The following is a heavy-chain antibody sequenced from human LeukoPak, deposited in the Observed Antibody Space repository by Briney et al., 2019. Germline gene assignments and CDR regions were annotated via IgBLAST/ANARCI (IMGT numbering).Heavy chain of an antibody. J-gene: IGHJ5*02. Sequence: PGGSLRLSCAASGLTFSGSDMHWVRQASGKGLEWVGRIRSKANGYAPAFAASVKGRFTISRDESKNTVYLQMNSLKTEDTAVYYCTPCMTAAGIRGGWFDPWGQGTLVTVSS. CDR2: IRSKANGYAP. D-gene: IGHD6-13*01. CDR1: GLTFSGSD. V-gene: IGHV3-73*01. CDR3: TPCMTAAGIRGGWFDP.